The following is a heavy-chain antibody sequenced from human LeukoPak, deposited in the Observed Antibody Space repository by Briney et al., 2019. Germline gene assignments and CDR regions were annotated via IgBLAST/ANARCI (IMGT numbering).Heavy chain of an antibody. CDR3: ARVRPRDRYFDY. V-gene: IGHV1-18*01. CDR1: GYTFTSYG. Sequence: ASVKVPCKASGYTFTSYGISWVRQAPGQGLEWMGWISAYNGNTNYAQKLQGRVTMTTDTSTSTAYMELRSLRSDDTAVYYCARVRPRDRYFDYWGQGTLVTVSS. D-gene: IGHD1-14*01. CDR2: ISAYNGNT. J-gene: IGHJ4*02.